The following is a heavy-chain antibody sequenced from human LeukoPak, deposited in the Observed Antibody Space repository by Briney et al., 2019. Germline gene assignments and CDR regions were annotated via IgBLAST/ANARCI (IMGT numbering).Heavy chain of an antibody. CDR1: GASIDSGRYY. D-gene: IGHD4-11*01. J-gene: IGHJ5*02. CDR2: IHYSGTT. V-gene: IGHV4-39*07. CDR3: ARGTPYNP. Sequence: SETLSLTCTVSGASIDSGRYYWGWIRQPPGKGLEWIGSIHYSGTTYYNPSLKSRVTISIDTSNNQFSLKLSSVIAADTAVYYCARGTPYNPWGQGTLVTVSS.